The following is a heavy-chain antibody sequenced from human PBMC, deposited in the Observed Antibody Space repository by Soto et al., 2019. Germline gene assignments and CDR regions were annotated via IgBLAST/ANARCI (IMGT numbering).Heavy chain of an antibody. V-gene: IGHV1-69*06. CDR1: GGTFSSYA. Sequence: SVKVSCKASGGTFSSYAISWVRQAPGQGLEWMGGIIPIFGTANYAQKFQGRVTITADKSTSTAYMELSSLRSEDTAVYYCARAYCSSTSCYRRGFDPWGQGTLVTVS. J-gene: IGHJ5*02. D-gene: IGHD2-2*01. CDR3: ARAYCSSTSCYRRGFDP. CDR2: IIPIFGTA.